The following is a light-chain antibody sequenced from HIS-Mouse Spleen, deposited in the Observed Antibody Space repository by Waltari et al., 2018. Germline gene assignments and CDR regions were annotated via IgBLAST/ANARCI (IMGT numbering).Light chain of an antibody. V-gene: IGLV1-44*01. CDR1: SPNIGRNT. CDR3: AAWDDSLNGYV. J-gene: IGLJ1*01. Sequence: QSVLTQPPSASGTPGQRVTITCSGRSPNIGRNTVYWYQQLPGTAPKLLIYSNNQRPSGVPDRFSGSKSGTSASLAISGLQSEDEADYYCAAWDDSLNGYVFGTGTKVTVL. CDR2: SNN.